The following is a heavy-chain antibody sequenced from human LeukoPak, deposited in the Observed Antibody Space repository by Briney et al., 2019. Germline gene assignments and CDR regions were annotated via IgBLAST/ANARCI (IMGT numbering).Heavy chain of an antibody. D-gene: IGHD3-3*01. Sequence: GGSLRLSCATSGFTFSNYDLNWVRQAPGKGLEWVSYIGSSGSTNYADSVKGRFTISRDIAENSLYLQMSSLRAEDTAVYYCARGLRNTIFGGRYYWGQGTLVPVSS. V-gene: IGHV3-48*03. CDR1: GFTFSNYD. CDR3: ARGLRNTIFGGRYY. J-gene: IGHJ4*02. CDR2: IGSSGST.